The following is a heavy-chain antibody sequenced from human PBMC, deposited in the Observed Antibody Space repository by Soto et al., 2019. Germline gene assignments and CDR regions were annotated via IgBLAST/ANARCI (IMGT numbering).Heavy chain of an antibody. D-gene: IGHD3-3*01. CDR3: ARGRLFLTTSGLAITYFDY. CDR2: ITHGGST. CDR1: SGSFSGYY. J-gene: IGHJ4*02. V-gene: IGHV4-34*01. Sequence: LSLTCAVYSGSFSGYYYSWIRQSPGKGLEWIGEITHGGSTTYSPSLKSRVTMSLDTSKNQFSLNMTSMTAADTAVYYCARGRLFLTTSGLAITYFDYWGQGTLVTVSS.